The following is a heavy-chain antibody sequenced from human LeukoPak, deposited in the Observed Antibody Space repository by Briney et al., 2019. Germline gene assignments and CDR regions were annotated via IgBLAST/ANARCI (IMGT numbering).Heavy chain of an antibody. Sequence: VASVKVSCKASGGTFSSYAISWVRQAPGQGLEWMGWISAYNGNTNYAQKLQGRVTMTTDTSTSTAYMELRSLRSDDTAVYYCARGRLYQWLLLDYWGQGTLVTVSS. J-gene: IGHJ4*02. CDR1: GGTFSSYA. D-gene: IGHD3-3*01. CDR3: ARGRLYQWLLLDY. CDR2: ISAYNGNT. V-gene: IGHV1-18*01.